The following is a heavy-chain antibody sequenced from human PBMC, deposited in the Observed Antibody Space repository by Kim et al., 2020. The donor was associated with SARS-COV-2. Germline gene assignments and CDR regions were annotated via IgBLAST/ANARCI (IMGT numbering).Heavy chain of an antibody. CDR1: GGSISSGGYY. D-gene: IGHD2-2*01. Sequence: SETLSLTCTVSGGSISSGGYYWSWIRQHPGKGLEWIGYIYYSGSTYYNPSLKSRVTISVDTSKNQFSLKLSSVTAADTAVYYCARVPKNELGYCSSTSCYFVGIGFDPWGQGTLVTVSS. V-gene: IGHV4-31*03. CDR3: ARVPKNELGYCSSTSCYFVGIGFDP. CDR2: IYYSGST. J-gene: IGHJ5*02.